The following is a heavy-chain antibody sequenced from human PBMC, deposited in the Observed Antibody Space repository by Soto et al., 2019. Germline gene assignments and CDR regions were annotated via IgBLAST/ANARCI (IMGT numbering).Heavy chain of an antibody. D-gene: IGHD3-10*01. CDR1: GYSFTSYW. V-gene: IGHV5-51*01. CDR3: ARLSGSYYKEYYYYGMDV. CDR2: IYPGDSDT. J-gene: IGHJ6*02. Sequence: GESLKISCKGSGYSFTSYWIGWVRQMPGKGLEWMGIIYPGDSDTRYSPSFQGQVTISADKSISTAYLQWSSLKASDTAMYYCARLSGSYYKEYYYYGMDVWGQGTTVTVSS.